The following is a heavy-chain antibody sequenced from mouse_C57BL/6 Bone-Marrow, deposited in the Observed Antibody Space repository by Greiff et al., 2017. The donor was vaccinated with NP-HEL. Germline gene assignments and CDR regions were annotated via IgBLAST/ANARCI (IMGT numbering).Heavy chain of an antibody. CDR2: IDPADGTT. D-gene: IGHD2-5*01. CDR1: GFNIKNYY. V-gene: IGHV14-3*01. CDR3: AADYSHYGFAY. J-gene: IGHJ3*01. Sequence: VQLQQSVAELVRPGASVKLSCTASGFNIKNYYMHWVKQRPEQGLEWIGRIDPADGTTKYAPKFPGKATITADTSSHTAYLPLSSLPYEDSAIAYCAADYSHYGFAYWGQGTLVTVSA.